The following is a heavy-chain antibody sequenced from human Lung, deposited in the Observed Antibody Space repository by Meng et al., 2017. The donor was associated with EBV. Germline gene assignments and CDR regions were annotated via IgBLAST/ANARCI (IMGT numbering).Heavy chain of an antibody. D-gene: IGHD5-18*01. CDR2: IYHSGST. J-gene: IGHJ5*02. CDR1: GGSITSSSW. CDR3: ARERDTRWFDP. V-gene: IGHV4-4*02. Sequence: QLQSPGPGLLKPSETLSLTCAVSGGSITSSSWWSGVRQPPGKGLEWIGQIYHSGSTNYNPSLKSRVTMSVDKSRNQFSLKLSSVTAADTAVYYCARERDTRWFDPWGRGTLVTVSS.